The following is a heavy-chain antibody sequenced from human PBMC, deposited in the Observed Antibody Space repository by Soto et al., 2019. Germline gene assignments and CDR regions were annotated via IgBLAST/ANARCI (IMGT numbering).Heavy chain of an antibody. D-gene: IGHD6-13*01. CDR1: GFSLSTSGVG. V-gene: IGHV2-5*01. CDR3: ARPPRGIAAFYFDY. CDR2: IYWNDDK. J-gene: IGHJ4*02. Sequence: SGPTLVNPTQTLTLTCTFSGFSLSTSGVGVGWIRQPPGKALEWLALIYWNDDKRYSPSLKSRLTITKDTTKNQVVLTVTNMDPVDTATYYCARPPRGIAAFYFDYWGQGTLVTVSS.